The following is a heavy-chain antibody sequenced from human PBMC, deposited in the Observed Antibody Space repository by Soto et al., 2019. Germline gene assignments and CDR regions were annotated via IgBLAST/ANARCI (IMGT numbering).Heavy chain of an antibody. J-gene: IGHJ4*02. CDR3: ARQGDAQLNFDY. Sequence: GGSLRLSCAASGFTFSSYAMHWVRQAPGKGLEWVAVISYDGSNKYYADSVKGRFTISRDNSKNTLYLQMNSLRAEDTAVYYCARQGDAQLNFDYWGQGTLVTVSS. CDR1: GFTFSSYA. D-gene: IGHD6-6*01. CDR2: ISYDGSNK. V-gene: IGHV3-30-3*01.